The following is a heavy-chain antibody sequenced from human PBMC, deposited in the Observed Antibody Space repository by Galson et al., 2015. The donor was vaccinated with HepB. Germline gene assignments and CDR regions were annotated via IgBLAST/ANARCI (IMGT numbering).Heavy chain of an antibody. J-gene: IGHJ3*02. D-gene: IGHD3-3*01. CDR2: INPNSGST. CDR3: ARAARFLEWLPNDAFDI. V-gene: IGHV1-2*02. CDR1: GYTFTGYY. Sequence: SVKVSCKASGYTFTGYYMHWVRQAPGQGLEWMGWINPNSGSTNYAQKFQGRVTMTRDTSISTAYMELSRLRSDDTAVYYCARAARFLEWLPNDAFDIWGPGTMVTVSS.